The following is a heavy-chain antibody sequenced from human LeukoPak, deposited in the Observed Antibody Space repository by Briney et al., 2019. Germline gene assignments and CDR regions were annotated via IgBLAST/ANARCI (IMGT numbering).Heavy chain of an antibody. J-gene: IGHJ3*02. CDR2: IIPIFGTA. CDR1: GGTFSSYA. D-gene: IGHD6-19*01. CDR3: ATTAGEVAGTLRSDAFDI. Sequence: SVKVSCKASGGTFSSYAISWVRQAPGQGLEWMGGIIPIFGTANYAQKFQGRVTITADESTSTAYMELSSLRSEDTAAYYCATTAGEVAGTLRSDAFDIWGQGTMVTVSS. V-gene: IGHV1-69*01.